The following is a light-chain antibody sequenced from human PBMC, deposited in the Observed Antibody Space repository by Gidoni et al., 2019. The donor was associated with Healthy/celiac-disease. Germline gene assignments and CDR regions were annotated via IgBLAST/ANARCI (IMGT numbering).Light chain of an antibody. Sequence: EIVLKQSPGTLSLSPGERATLSCSASQSVSSSYLAWYQQTPGQAPRLLIYGASSRATGIPDRFSGSGSGTDFTLPISRLEPEDFAVYYCQQYGSSPWTFGQGTKVEIK. CDR3: QQYGSSPWT. CDR1: QSVSSSY. CDR2: GAS. V-gene: IGKV3-20*01. J-gene: IGKJ1*01.